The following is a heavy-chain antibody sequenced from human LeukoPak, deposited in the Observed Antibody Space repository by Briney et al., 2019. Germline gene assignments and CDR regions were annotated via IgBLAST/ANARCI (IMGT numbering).Heavy chain of an antibody. CDR3: VRERWGFHDYFFDL. CDR1: GFTLTPFW. J-gene: IGHJ2*01. V-gene: IGHV3-7*01. CDR2: INQDGREE. D-gene: IGHD4/OR15-4a*01. Sequence: PGGSLRLSCEASGFTLTPFWMGWVRQAPGMGLEGVADINQDGREENYVDSVRGRFIISRDDAKNSHYLQMNSLRAEDTAVYYCVRERWGFHDYFFDLWGCGTLVAVSS.